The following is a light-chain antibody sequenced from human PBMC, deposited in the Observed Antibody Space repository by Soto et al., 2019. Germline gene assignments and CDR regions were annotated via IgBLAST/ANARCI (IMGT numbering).Light chain of an antibody. CDR2: GAS. J-gene: IGKJ5*01. CDR1: QSVSSSY. CDR3: QQYGSSPPIT. V-gene: IGKV3-20*01. Sequence: SPGTLSLSPWERATLSCRASQSVSSSYLAWYQQKPGQAPRLLIYGASSRATGIPDRFSGSGSGTDFTLTISRLEPEDFAVYYCQQYGSSPPITFGQGTRLEIK.